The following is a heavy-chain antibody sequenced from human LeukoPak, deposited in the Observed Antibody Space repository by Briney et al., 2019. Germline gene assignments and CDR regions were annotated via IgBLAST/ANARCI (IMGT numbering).Heavy chain of an antibody. J-gene: IGHJ4*02. D-gene: IGHD6-13*01. V-gene: IGHV5-51*01. CDR2: IYPGDSDT. Sequence: GESLKISCQVSGYSFINYWIGWVRQMPGKGLEWMGIIYPGDSDTRYSPSFQGQVTISADKSISTAYLQWSSLKASDTAMYYCGIAAVGTGHFDYWGQGTLVTVSS. CDR1: GYSFINYW. CDR3: GIAAVGTGHFDY.